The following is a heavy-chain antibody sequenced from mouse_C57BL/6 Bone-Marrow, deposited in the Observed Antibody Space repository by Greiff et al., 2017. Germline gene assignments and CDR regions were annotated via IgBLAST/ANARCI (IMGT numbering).Heavy chain of an antibody. CDR1: GYTFTSYT. J-gene: IGHJ4*01. V-gene: IGHV1-4*01. CDR2: INPSSGYT. D-gene: IGHD2-4*01. CDR3: ARWGYDYGGTGYYAMDY. Sequence: VQVVESGAELARPSASVKMSCKASGYTFTSYTMHWVKQRPGQGLEWIGYINPSSGYTKYNQKFKDKATLTADKSSSTAYMQLSSLTSEDSAVYYCARWGYDYGGTGYYAMDYWGQGTSVTVSS.